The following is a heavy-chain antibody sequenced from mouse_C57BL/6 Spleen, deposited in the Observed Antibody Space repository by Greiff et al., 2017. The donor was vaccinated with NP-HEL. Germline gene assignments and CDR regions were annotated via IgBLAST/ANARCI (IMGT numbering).Heavy chain of an antibody. Sequence: DVKLVESGGGLVKPGGSLKLSCAASGFTFSSYAMSWVRQTPEKRLEWVATISDGGSYTYYPDNVKGRFTISRDNAKNNLYLQMSHLKSEDTAMYYCARGGGNWFAYWGQGTLVTVSA. CDR3: ARGGGNWFAY. CDR1: GFTFSSYA. CDR2: ISDGGSYT. V-gene: IGHV5-4*03. J-gene: IGHJ3*01. D-gene: IGHD2-1*01.